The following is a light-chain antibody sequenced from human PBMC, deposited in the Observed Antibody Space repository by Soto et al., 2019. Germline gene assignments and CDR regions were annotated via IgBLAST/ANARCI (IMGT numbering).Light chain of an antibody. CDR2: TAS. Sequence: IQLTQSPSSLSASVGHRVTITCRASQGISDHLAWYQQKPGKAPRLLIYTASTMQREVPSRFTGGGSGTDFTLTISSLQPEDFATYYCQQLNSYPFTFGPGTKVDIK. J-gene: IGKJ3*01. CDR1: QGISDH. CDR3: QQLNSYPFT. V-gene: IGKV1-9*01.